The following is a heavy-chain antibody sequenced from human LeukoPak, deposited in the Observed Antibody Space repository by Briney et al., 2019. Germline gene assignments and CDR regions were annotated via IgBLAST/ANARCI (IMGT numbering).Heavy chain of an antibody. J-gene: IGHJ4*02. Sequence: SVKVSCKASGYTFTGYYMHWVRQAPGQGLEWMGGIIPIFGTANYAQKFQGRVTITADESTSTAYMELSSLRSEDTAVYYCARNYGGKGFDYWGQGTLVTVSS. CDR1: GYTFTGYY. CDR3: ARNYGGKGFDY. CDR2: IIPIFGTA. V-gene: IGHV1-69*13. D-gene: IGHD4-23*01.